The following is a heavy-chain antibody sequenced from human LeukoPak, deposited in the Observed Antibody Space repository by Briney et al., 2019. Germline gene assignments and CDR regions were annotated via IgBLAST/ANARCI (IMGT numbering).Heavy chain of an antibody. D-gene: IGHD5-18*01. CDR1: GFTFSRYE. V-gene: IGHV3-48*03. CDR2: ISSSGSNI. J-gene: IGHJ5*02. Sequence: PGGSLRLSCAASGFTFSRYEINWVRQAPGKGLEWVSYISSSGSNIYYTDSVKGRFTISRDNAKNSLYLQMNSLRAEDTAVYYCARDFDFEALVPWGQGTLVTVSS. CDR3: ARDFDFEALVP.